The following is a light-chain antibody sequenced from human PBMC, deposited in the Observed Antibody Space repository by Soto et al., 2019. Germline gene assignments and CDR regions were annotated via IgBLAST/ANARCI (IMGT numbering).Light chain of an antibody. Sequence: DIQMTQSPSTLSASVGGRVTISCRASQSINNLLAWYQQKPGKAPKLLIYKAPSLESGVPSRFSGSGSGTEFTLTISSLQPDDFATYYCQQYHSYPYTFGQGTKLEIK. V-gene: IGKV1-5*03. CDR2: KAP. CDR3: QQYHSYPYT. J-gene: IGKJ2*01. CDR1: QSINNL.